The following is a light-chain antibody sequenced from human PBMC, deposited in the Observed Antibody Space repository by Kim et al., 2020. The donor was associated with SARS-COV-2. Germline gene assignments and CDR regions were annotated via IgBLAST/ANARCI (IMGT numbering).Light chain of an antibody. J-gene: IGLJ1*01. Sequence: GQSVTISCTGTSSYVGGYNYVSWYQQHPGKAPNLMIYDVSKRPSGVPDRFSGSKSGNTASLTISGLQAEDEADYYCCSYAGSYTYVFGTGTKVTVL. CDR2: DVS. V-gene: IGLV2-11*01. CDR3: CSYAGSYTYV. CDR1: SSYVGGYNY.